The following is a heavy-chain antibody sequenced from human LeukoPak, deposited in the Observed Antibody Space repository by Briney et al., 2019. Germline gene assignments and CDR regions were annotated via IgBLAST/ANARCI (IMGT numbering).Heavy chain of an antibody. V-gene: IGHV4-61*01. Sequence: KASETLSLTCTVSGGSISSSSYYWSWIRQPPGKGLEWIGYIYYSGSTNYNPSLKSRVTISVDTSKNQFSLKLSSVTAADTAVYYCARGNELELRSFDYWGQGTLVTVSS. CDR2: IYYSGST. D-gene: IGHD1-7*01. CDR3: ARGNELELRSFDY. CDR1: GGSISSSSYY. J-gene: IGHJ4*02.